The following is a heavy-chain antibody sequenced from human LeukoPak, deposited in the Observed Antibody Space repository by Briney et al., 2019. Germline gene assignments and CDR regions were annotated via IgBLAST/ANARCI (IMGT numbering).Heavy chain of an antibody. D-gene: IGHD3-3*01. CDR3: ARATYDFWSGFFYYYYMDV. V-gene: IGHV4-30-4*08. CDR1: GGSISSGDYY. CDR2: IYYSGST. J-gene: IGHJ6*03. Sequence: SQTLSLTCTVSGGSISSGDYYWSWIRQPPGKGLKWIGYIYYSGSTYYNPSLKSRVTISVDTSKNLFSLKLSSVTAADTAVYYCARATYDFWSGFFYYYYMDVWGKGTTVTVSS.